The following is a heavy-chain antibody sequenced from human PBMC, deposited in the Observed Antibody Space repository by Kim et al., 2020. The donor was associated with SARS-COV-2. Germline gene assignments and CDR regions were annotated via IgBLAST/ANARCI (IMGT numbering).Heavy chain of an antibody. CDR3: ARGGGPGPGY. CDR2: IIGGNGNT. V-gene: IGHV1-3*01. Sequence: VKVSCKASGYTFSNYAIHWVRQAPGQRLECMGWIIGGNGNTYYSPKFQGRVTFTRDTSATTAYMELSSLRSEDTAVYYCARGGGPGPGYWCQGTLVTVSS. CDR1: GYTFSNYA. D-gene: IGHD2-15*01. J-gene: IGHJ4*02.